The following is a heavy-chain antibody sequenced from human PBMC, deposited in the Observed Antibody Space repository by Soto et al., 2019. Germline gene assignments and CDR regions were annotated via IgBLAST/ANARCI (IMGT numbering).Heavy chain of an antibody. CDR3: AKTGLGVVVAATVDP. CDR2: ISGSGGST. Sequence: GGSLRLSCAASGFTFSSYAMSWVRQAPGKGLEWVSAISGSGGSTYYADSVKGRFTISRDNSKNTLYLQMNSLRAEDTAVYYCAKTGLGVVVAATVDPWGQGTLVTVSS. V-gene: IGHV3-23*01. J-gene: IGHJ5*02. CDR1: GFTFSSYA. D-gene: IGHD2-15*01.